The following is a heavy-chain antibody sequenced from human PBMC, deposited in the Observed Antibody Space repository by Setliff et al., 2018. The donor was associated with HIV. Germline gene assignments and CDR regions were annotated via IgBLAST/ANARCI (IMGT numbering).Heavy chain of an antibody. CDR3: ASIAATGSFFIGYMDV. D-gene: IGHD6-13*01. CDR1: GGSISNNNYY. V-gene: IGHV4-39*01. J-gene: IGHJ6*03. Sequence: SETLSLTCTVSGGSISNNNYYWGWIRQPPGKGLEWIGSIYFTGTTYYNRSLKSRVTISVDTSKNQFSLKLSSVTAADTAIFYCASIAATGSFFIGYMDVWGKGTTVTVSS. CDR2: IYFTGTT.